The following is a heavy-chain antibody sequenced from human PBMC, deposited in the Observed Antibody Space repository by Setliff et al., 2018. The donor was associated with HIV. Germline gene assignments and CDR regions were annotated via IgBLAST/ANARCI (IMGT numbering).Heavy chain of an antibody. CDR1: GDSINSGNYY. Sequence: KPSETLSLTCTVSGDSINSGNYYWSWIRQHPGKGLEWIGYIYYSGSSNYNPSLKSRVTISVDTSKNHFSLKLSSVTAADTAVYYCASLSSGSDWYFDLWGRGTLVTVSS. J-gene: IGHJ2*01. CDR2: IYYSGSS. D-gene: IGHD3-22*01. V-gene: IGHV4-61*01. CDR3: ASLSSGSDWYFDL.